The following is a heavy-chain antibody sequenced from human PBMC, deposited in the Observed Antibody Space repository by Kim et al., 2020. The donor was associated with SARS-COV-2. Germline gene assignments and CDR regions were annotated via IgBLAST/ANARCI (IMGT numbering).Heavy chain of an antibody. CDR2: ISYDGSNK. Sequence: GRSLRLSCAASGFTFSIYGMHWVRQAPGKGLEWVAVISYDGSNKYYADSVKGRFTISRDNSKNTLYLQMNSLRAEDTAVYYCAKDQYYYGSGSYPDYWGQGTLVTVSS. D-gene: IGHD3-10*01. J-gene: IGHJ4*02. V-gene: IGHV3-30*18. CDR3: AKDQYYYGSGSYPDY. CDR1: GFTFSIYG.